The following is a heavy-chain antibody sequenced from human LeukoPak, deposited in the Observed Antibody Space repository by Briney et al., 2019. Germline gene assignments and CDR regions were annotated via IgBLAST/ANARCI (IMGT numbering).Heavy chain of an antibody. CDR2: INPNSGGT. J-gene: IGHJ3*02. Sequence: ASVTVSFTCSGYTFTIYYMHWVRQAPGQGLERMGWINPNSGGTNYTQNFQGRVTMTRDTSIRTAYMELSRLRSDDTAVYYCASIAARRSAFDIWGQGTMVTVSS. CDR3: ASIAARRSAFDI. V-gene: IGHV1-2*02. D-gene: IGHD6-6*01. CDR1: GYTFTIYY.